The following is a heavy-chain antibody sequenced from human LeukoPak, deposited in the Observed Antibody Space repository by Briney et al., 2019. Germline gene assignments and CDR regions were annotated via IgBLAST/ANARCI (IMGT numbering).Heavy chain of an antibody. V-gene: IGHV1-8*03. D-gene: IGHD2-2*01. Sequence: ASVKVSCKASGYTFTSYDINWVRQATGQGREWMGWINPNSGNTGYAQKFQGRVTLTRDTSISTAYMELNSLRSDDTAVYYYAREDIVVVPPSRPFDPWGQGTLVTVSS. CDR3: AREDIVVVPPSRPFDP. J-gene: IGHJ5*02. CDR2: INPNSGNT. CDR1: GYTFTSYD.